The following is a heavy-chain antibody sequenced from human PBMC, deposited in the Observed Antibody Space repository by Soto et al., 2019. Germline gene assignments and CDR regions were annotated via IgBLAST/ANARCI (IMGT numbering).Heavy chain of an antibody. CDR1: GGSINNGYW. CDR3: SYSSGWWRLDV. D-gene: IGHD6-19*01. CDR2: KHHSGST. V-gene: IGHV4-4*02. Sequence: QVHLQESGPGLVKPSVTLSLTCGVSGGSINNGYWWTWVRQPPGKGLEWIGEKHHSGSTNYNLSLKSRVSISLDKSKNQFSLILSSVTAADTAVYYCSYSSGWWRLDVGGQGTTVTVSS. J-gene: IGHJ6*02.